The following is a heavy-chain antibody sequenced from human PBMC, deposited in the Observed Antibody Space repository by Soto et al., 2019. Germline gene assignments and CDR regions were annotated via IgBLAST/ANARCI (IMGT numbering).Heavy chain of an antibody. D-gene: IGHD3-9*01. CDR3: ARADYEILTGSYAMDV. CDR1: GGSFSDNY. Sequence: QVQLQESGPRLVEPSETLSLTCDVSGGSFSDNYWTWIRQFPGKGLEWIGRVSSSGNTNANPTLNSRATMSIDTSKNQFSLRLRSVTAADTAVYYCARADYEILTGSYAMDVWGQGTTVTVSS. CDR2: VSSSGNT. J-gene: IGHJ6*02. V-gene: IGHV4-4*07.